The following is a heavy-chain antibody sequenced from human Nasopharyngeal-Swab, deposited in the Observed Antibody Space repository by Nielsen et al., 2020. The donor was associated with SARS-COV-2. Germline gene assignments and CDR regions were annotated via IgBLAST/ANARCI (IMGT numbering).Heavy chain of an antibody. V-gene: IGHV1-18*01. CDR1: GYTFTSYG. D-gene: IGHD5-18*01. Sequence: ASVKVSCKASGYTFTSYGISWVRQAPGQGLEWMGWISAYNGNTNYAQKLQGRVTMTTDTSPSTAYMELRSLRSDDTAVYYCARNSPGYSYGYNWFDPWGQGTLVTVSS. CDR2: ISAYNGNT. J-gene: IGHJ5*02. CDR3: ARNSPGYSYGYNWFDP.